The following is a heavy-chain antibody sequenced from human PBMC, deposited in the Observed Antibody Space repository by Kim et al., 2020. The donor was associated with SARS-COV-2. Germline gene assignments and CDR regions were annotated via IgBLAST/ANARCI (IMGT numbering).Heavy chain of an antibody. CDR3: ARPREGYFQH. V-gene: IGHV4-39*01. CDR2: IYYSGST. Sequence: SETLSLTCTVSGGSISSSSYYWGWIRQPPGKGLEWIGSIYYSGSTYYNPSPKSRVTISVDTSKNQFSLKLSSVTAADTAVYYCARPREGYFQHWGQGTLVTVSS. CDR1: GGSISSSSYY. J-gene: IGHJ1*01.